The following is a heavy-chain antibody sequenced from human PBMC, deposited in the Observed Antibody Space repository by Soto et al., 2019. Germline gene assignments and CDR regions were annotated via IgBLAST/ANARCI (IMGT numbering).Heavy chain of an antibody. CDR1: GFTFSIYG. Sequence: GGSLRLSCAASGFTFSIYGMHWVRQAPGKGLEWVAVISYDGSNKYYADSVKGRFTISRDNSKNTLYLQMNSLRAEDTAVYYCAKIGQLAGYWGQGTLVTVSS. V-gene: IGHV3-30*18. CDR3: AKIGQLAGY. CDR2: ISYDGSNK. D-gene: IGHD6-6*01. J-gene: IGHJ4*02.